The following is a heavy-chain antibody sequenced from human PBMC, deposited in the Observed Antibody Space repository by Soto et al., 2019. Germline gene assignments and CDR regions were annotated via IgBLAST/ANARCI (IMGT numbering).Heavy chain of an antibody. Sequence: ASVKVSCKASGGTFSSYTISWVRQAPGQGLEWMGRIIPILGIANYAQKFQGRVTITADKSTSTAYMELSSLRSEDTAVYYCARAKRGVAVAGTHYYMDVWGKGTTVTVSS. J-gene: IGHJ6*03. CDR1: GGTFSSYT. V-gene: IGHV1-69*02. CDR2: IIPILGIA. D-gene: IGHD6-19*01. CDR3: ARAKRGVAVAGTHYYMDV.